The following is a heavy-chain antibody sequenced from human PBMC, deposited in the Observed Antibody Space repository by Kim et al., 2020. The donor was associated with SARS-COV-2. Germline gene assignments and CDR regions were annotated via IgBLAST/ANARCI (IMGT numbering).Heavy chain of an antibody. D-gene: IGHD3-10*01. V-gene: IGHV3-33*05. Sequence: GGSLRLSCAASGFTFSSYGMHWVRQAPGKGLEWVAVISYDGSNKYYADSVKGRFTISRDNSKNTLYLQMNSLRAEDTAVYYCARDRNGSGFRTLQKDAFDIWGQGTMVTVSS. CDR1: GFTFSSYG. CDR2: ISYDGSNK. CDR3: ARDRNGSGFRTLQKDAFDI. J-gene: IGHJ3*02.